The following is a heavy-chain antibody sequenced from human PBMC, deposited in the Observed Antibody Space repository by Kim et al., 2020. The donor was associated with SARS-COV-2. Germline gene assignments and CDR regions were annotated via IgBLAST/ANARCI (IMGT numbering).Heavy chain of an antibody. V-gene: IGHV4-30-2*05. Sequence: RVTISVDTSKNQFSLKLSSVTAADTAVYYCARGEHSSSWYSGYYYYGMDVWGQGTTVTVSS. D-gene: IGHD6-13*01. CDR3: ARGEHSSSWYSGYYYYGMDV. J-gene: IGHJ6*02.